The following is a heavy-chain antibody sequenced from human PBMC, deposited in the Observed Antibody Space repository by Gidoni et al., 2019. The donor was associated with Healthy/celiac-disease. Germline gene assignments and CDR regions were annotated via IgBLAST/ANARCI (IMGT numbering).Heavy chain of an antibody. J-gene: IGHJ6*02. CDR3: ARGGLGIGYYYGMDV. Sequence: QVQLVESGGGVVQPGRSLRLSCAASGFTFSSYGMHWVRQAPGKGLEWVAVISYDGSNKYYADSVKGRFTISRDNSKNTLYLQMNSLRAEDTAVYYCARGGLGIGYYYGMDVWGQGTTVTVSS. CDR2: ISYDGSNK. V-gene: IGHV3-30*03. D-gene: IGHD7-27*01. CDR1: GFTFSSYG.